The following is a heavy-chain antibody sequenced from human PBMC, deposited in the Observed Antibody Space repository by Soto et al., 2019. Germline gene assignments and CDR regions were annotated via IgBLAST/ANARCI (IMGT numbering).Heavy chain of an antibody. J-gene: IGHJ6*02. V-gene: IGHV1-69*02. Sequence: GASVKVSCKASGGTFSSYTISWVRQAPGQGLEWMGRIIPILGIANYAQKFQGRVTITADESTSTAYMELSSLRSEDTAVYYCASHLRFGELPASDYYYGMDVWGQGTTVTVSS. CDR2: IIPILGIA. CDR3: ASHLRFGELPASDYYYGMDV. CDR1: GGTFSSYT. D-gene: IGHD3-10*01.